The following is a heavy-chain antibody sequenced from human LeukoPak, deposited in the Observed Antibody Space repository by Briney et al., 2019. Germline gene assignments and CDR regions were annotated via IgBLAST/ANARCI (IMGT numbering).Heavy chain of an antibody. CDR2: IRYDGSIK. J-gene: IGHJ4*02. Sequence: GGSLRLSCAASGFTFSDYGMVWVRQAPAKGLEWVAFIRYDGSIKYYTDSVKDRFTVSRDNSRNALYLQMNSLRDEDTAVYYCAKSDLNYGGNPDYWGQGTLVTVSS. D-gene: IGHD4-23*01. CDR3: AKSDLNYGGNPDY. V-gene: IGHV3-30*02. CDR1: GFTFSDYG.